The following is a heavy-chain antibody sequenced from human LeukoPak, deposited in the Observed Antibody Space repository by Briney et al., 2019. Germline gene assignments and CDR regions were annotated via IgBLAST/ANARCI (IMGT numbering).Heavy chain of an antibody. D-gene: IGHD5-24*01. CDR2: ISYDGSNK. Sequence: GGSLRLSCAASGSTFSSYAMHWVRQAPGKGLEWVAVISYDGSNKYYADSVKGRFTISRDNSKNTLYLQMNSLRAEDTAVYYCARVGYNPLDAFDIWGQGTMVTVSS. J-gene: IGHJ3*02. CDR1: GSTFSSYA. V-gene: IGHV3-30-3*01. CDR3: ARVGYNPLDAFDI.